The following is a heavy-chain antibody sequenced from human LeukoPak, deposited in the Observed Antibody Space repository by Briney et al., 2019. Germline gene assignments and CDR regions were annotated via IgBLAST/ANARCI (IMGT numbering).Heavy chain of an antibody. CDR3: AREGDYGDYPDYYYYGMDV. D-gene: IGHD4-17*01. J-gene: IGHJ6*02. V-gene: IGHV1-18*01. CDR1: GYTFTSYG. Sequence: ASVTVSCKASGYTFTSYGISWVRQAPGQGLEWMGWISAYNGNTNYAQKLQGRVTMTTDTPTSTAYMELRSLRSDDTAVYYCAREGDYGDYPDYYYYGMDVWGQGTTVTVSS. CDR2: ISAYNGNT.